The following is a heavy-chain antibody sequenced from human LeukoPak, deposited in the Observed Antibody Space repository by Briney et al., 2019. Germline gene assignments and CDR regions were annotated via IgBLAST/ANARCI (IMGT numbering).Heavy chain of an antibody. V-gene: IGHV1-2*02. CDR1: GYTFTGYY. J-gene: IGHJ4*02. D-gene: IGHD5-12*01. CDR3: ARKSGYLDY. Sequence: ASVKVSCKASGYTFTGYYMHWVRQAPGQGLEWMGWINPNSGGTNYAQKFQGRVTMTRNTSISTAYMELSSLRSEDTAVYYCARKSGYLDYWGQGTLVTVSS. CDR2: INPNSGGT.